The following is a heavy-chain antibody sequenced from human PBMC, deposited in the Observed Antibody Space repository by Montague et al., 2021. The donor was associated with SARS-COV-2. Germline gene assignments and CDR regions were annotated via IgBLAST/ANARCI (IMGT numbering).Heavy chain of an antibody. J-gene: IGHJ4*02. CDR2: ISYDGSNK. V-gene: IGHV3-30*09. Sequence: SLRLSCAASGFTFNNYAMHWVRQAPGKGLEWVAIISYDGSNKYYADSVKGRFAISRDNSKNTLYLQMNSLRAEDTAVYYCVRASLIEARIAVAGTTVYWGQGTLVTISS. D-gene: IGHD6-19*01. CDR3: VRASLIEARIAVAGTTVY. CDR1: GFTFNNYA.